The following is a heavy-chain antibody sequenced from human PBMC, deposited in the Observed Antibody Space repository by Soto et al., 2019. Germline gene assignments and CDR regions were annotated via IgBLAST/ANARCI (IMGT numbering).Heavy chain of an antibody. CDR2: IYYSGST. V-gene: IGHV4-30-4*02. CDR1: GGSISSGDHY. D-gene: IGHD5-12*01. CDR3: AGVGSGYVRGFDY. Sequence: PSETLSLTCTVSGGSISSGDHYWNWIRQPPGKGLEWIGYIYYSGSTYYNPSLKSRVTMSVDTTKNQFSLKLYSVTAADTAVYYCAGVGSGYVRGFDYWGQGILVTVSS. J-gene: IGHJ4*02.